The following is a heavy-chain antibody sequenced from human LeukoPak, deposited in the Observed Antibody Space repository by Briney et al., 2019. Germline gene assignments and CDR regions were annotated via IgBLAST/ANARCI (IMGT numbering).Heavy chain of an antibody. CDR3: AREADYYMDV. CDR1: GYSISSGYY. J-gene: IGHJ6*03. Sequence: SETLSLTCTVSGYSISSGYYWGWIRQPPGKGLEWIGSIYHSGSTYYNPSLKSRVTISVDTSKNQFSLKLSSVTAADTAVYYCAREADYYMDVWGKGTTVTVSS. V-gene: IGHV4-38-2*02. CDR2: IYHSGST.